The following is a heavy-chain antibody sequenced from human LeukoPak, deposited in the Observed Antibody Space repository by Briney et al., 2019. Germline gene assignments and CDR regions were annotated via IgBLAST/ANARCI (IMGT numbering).Heavy chain of an antibody. CDR2: IIPIFGTA. V-gene: IGHV1-69*05. J-gene: IGHJ3*02. CDR3: ARAASSYYYDSSGSRDAFDI. Sequence: SVKISCKAFGGTFSSYAISWVRQAPGQGLEWMGRIIPIFGTANYAQKFQGRVTITTDECTSTHYMELSSLRSEDTAVYYCARAASSYYYDSSGSRDAFDIWGQGAMVTVSS. CDR1: GGTFSSYA. D-gene: IGHD3-22*01.